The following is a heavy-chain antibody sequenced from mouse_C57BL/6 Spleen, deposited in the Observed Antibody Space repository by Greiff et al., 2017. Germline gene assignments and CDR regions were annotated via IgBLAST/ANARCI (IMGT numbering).Heavy chain of an antibody. CDR1: GYSFTGYY. J-gene: IGHJ2*01. CDR2: INPSTGGT. CDR3: AREDWDD. Sequence: EVQLQQSGPELVKPGASVKIFCKASGYSFTGYYMNWVKQSPEKSLEWIGEINPSTGGTTYNQKFKAKATLTVDKSSSTAYMQLKSLTSEDSAVYYCAREDWDDWGQGTTLTVSS. D-gene: IGHD4-1*01. V-gene: IGHV1-42*01.